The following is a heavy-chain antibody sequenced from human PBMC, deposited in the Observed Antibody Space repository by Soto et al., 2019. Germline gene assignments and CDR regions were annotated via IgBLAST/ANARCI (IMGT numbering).Heavy chain of an antibody. CDR1: GFTISSNW. CDR3: ATGIAVAGSDS. J-gene: IGHJ4*02. V-gene: IGHV3-74*01. Sequence: GGSLRLSCGASGFTISSNWMHWVRQAPGKGLVWVSRISSDGSSATYADSVEGRFTISRDNAKNTVYLQMNSLRADDTAVYYCATGIAVAGSDSWGQGTLVTVSS. CDR2: ISSDGSSA. D-gene: IGHD6-19*01.